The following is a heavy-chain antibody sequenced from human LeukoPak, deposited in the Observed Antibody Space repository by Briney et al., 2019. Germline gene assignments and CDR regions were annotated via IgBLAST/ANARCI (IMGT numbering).Heavy chain of an antibody. J-gene: IGHJ4*02. Sequence: GASVKVSCKASGYRFSDYIMNWVRQAPGQGLEWMGWINTNTGDTIYARGFKGRFVLSLEKYVNTAYLQIASLKTEDSGVYYCARSSRGVIALLDYWGQGTLITVSS. D-gene: IGHD3-10*01. CDR1: GYRFSDYI. CDR3: ARSSRGVIALLDY. CDR2: INTNTGDT. V-gene: IGHV7-4-1*01.